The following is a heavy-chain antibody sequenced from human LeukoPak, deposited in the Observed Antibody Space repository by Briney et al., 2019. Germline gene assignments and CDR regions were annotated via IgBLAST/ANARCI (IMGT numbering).Heavy chain of an antibody. Sequence: SETLSLTCAVYGGSFSGYYWSWIRQPPGKGLEWIGEINHSGSTNYNPSLQSRVTISVDASKNQFSLKLSSVTAADTAVYYCAIYSNYDYWGQRTLVTVSS. CDR2: INHSGST. V-gene: IGHV4-34*01. CDR3: AIYSNYDY. D-gene: IGHD4-11*01. J-gene: IGHJ4*02. CDR1: GGSFSGYY.